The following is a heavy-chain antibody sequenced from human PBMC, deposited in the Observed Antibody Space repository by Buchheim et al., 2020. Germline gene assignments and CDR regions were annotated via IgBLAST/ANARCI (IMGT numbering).Heavy chain of an antibody. V-gene: IGHV3-30*18. CDR3: VKDRNFLGYCSSTSCYYYGMDV. CDR1: GFTFRSYD. J-gene: IGHJ6*02. Sequence: QVQLVESGGGVVQPGRSPSLSCAASGFTFRSYDMHWVRQAPGQGLGGVAVMSYDGSSKYYADSVKGRFTIPRDTSKNTLYLQMNSLRAEDTAMYYCVKDRNFLGYCSSTSCYYYGMDVWGQGTT. D-gene: IGHD2-2*01. CDR2: MSYDGSSK.